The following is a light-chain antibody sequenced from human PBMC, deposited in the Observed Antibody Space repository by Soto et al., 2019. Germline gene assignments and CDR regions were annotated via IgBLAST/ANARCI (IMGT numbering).Light chain of an antibody. CDR1: QGISSY. Sequence: AIRMAQSPSSLSASTGDIVTITCRASQGISSYLAWYQQKPGKAPKLLIYAASTLQSGVPSRFSGSGSGTDFTLTISSLQPEDFATYYCQQSYSTPPITFAQGTRLEVK. CDR3: QQSYSTPPIT. J-gene: IGKJ5*01. CDR2: AAS. V-gene: IGKV1-8*01.